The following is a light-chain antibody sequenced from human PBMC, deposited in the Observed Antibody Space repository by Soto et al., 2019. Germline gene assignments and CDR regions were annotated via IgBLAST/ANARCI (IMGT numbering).Light chain of an antibody. V-gene: IGKV3-20*01. CDR2: GAS. CDR3: QHYGSSSWT. J-gene: IGKJ1*01. Sequence: EIVLTQSPGTLSLSPGEGATLSCRASQSVTSNFLAWYQQKPGQAPRLLIFGASSRATGIPDKFSGSGSGTDFTLTIRRLEPDDFAVYYCQHYGSSSWTFGQGTKVDIK. CDR1: QSVTSNF.